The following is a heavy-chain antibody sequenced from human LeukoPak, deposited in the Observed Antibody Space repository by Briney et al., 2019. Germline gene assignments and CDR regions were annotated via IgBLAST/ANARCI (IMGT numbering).Heavy chain of an antibody. D-gene: IGHD5-18*01. V-gene: IGHV4-30-2*01. J-gene: IGHJ5*02. CDR3: AGSRIQLWGGFDP. Sequence: SQTLSLTCAVSGGSISIGGYSWSWIRQPPGKGLEWIGYIYHSGSTYYNPSLKSRVTISVDRSKNQFSLKLSSVTAADTAVYYCAGSRIQLWGGFDPWGQGTLVTVSS. CDR1: GGSISIGGYS. CDR2: IYHSGST.